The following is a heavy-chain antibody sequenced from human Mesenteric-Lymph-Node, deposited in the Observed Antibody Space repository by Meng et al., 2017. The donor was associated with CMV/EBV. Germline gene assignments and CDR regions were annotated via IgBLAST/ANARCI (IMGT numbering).Heavy chain of an antibody. J-gene: IGHJ4*02. V-gene: IGHV1-18*04. CDR3: ATQQQLAELDF. Sequence: SCKASGYDFTDYYIHWVRQAPGQGLEWMGWISPYSGRTSYAQKVQDRVTMTTDTSTTTAYMELRSLTSDDTAVYYCATQQQLAELDFWGQGTLVTVSS. CDR1: GYDFTDYY. CDR2: ISPYSGRT. D-gene: IGHD1-14*01.